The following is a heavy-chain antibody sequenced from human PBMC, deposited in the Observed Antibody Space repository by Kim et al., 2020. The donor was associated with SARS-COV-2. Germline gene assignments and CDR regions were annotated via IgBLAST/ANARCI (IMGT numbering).Heavy chain of an antibody. J-gene: IGHJ5*02. D-gene: IGHD2-2*02. CDR3: ARFYCSSTSCYIGGWFDP. Sequence: GESLKISCKGSGYSFTSYWIGWVRQMPGKGLEWMGIIYPGDSDTRYSPSFQGQVTISADKSISTAYLQWSSLKASDTAMYYCARFYCSSTSCYIGGWFDPWGQGTLVTVSS. CDR2: IYPGDSDT. V-gene: IGHV5-51*01. CDR1: GYSFTSYW.